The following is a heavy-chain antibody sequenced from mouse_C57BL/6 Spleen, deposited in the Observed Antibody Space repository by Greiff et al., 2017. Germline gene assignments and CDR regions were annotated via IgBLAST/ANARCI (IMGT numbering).Heavy chain of an antibody. CDR2: ISSGGSYT. Sequence: EVNVVESGGDLVKPGGSLKLSCAASGFTFSSYGMSWVRQTPDKRLEWVATISSGGSYTYYPDSVKGRFTISRDNAKNTLYLQMSSLKSEDTAMYYCARQAAIFAYWGQGTLVTVSA. CDR3: ARQAAIFAY. J-gene: IGHJ3*01. V-gene: IGHV5-6*01. CDR1: GFTFSSYG.